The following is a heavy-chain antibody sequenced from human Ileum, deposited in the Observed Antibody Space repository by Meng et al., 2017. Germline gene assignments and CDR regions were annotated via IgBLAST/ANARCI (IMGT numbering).Heavy chain of an antibody. CDR1: GFTFSSFG. Sequence: QVQLVASGGGVVPPGRSLRPSCAATGFTFSSFGMHWVRQAPGKGLEWVAYISYDGSNKQYADSVKGRFTISRDNSENTLYLQMSSLRSEDTAVYYCAKKMVGGWVPNDCWGQGTLVTVSS. CDR2: ISYDGSNK. V-gene: IGHV3-30*18. CDR3: AKKMVGGWVPNDC. D-gene: IGHD3-10*02. J-gene: IGHJ4*02.